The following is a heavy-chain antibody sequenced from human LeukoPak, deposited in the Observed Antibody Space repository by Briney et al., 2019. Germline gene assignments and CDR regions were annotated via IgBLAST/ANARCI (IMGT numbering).Heavy chain of an antibody. CDR2: INWNGGST. CDR1: GFTFDDYG. CDR3: ASGWYGSVGY. J-gene: IGHJ4*02. D-gene: IGHD6-19*01. Sequence: PGGSLRLSCAASGFTFDDYGMSWVRQAPGKGLEWVSGINWNGGSTGYADSVKGRFTISRDNAKNSLYLQMNSLRAEDTALYHCASGWYGSVGYWGQGTLVTVSS. V-gene: IGHV3-20*01.